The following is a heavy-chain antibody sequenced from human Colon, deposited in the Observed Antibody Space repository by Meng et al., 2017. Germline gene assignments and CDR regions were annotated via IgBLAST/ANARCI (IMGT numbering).Heavy chain of an antibody. J-gene: IGHJ4*02. Sequence: EGRRGGCGGGRANPGGSLILCCGPPGFISSSYTTKGVRQAPGKGLEWHSSIRSSSTDIYYADSVKGRFTVSRDNAKNSLFLEMSSLSPEDTAMYYCARGYGDFIDFWGQGTLVTVSS. CDR1: GFISSSYT. CDR3: ARGYGDFIDF. CDR2: IRSSSTDI. V-gene: IGHV3-21*01. D-gene: IGHD4-17*01.